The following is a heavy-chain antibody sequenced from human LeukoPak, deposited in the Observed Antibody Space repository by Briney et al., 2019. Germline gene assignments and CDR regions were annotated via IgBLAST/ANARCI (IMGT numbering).Heavy chain of an antibody. CDR1: GFTVSSNY. J-gene: IGHJ3*02. CDR3: ARGSPRDAFDI. V-gene: IGHV3-53*01. Sequence: GGSLRLSCAASGFTVSSNYMSWVRQAPGKGLEWVSVIYSGGSTYYADSVKGRFTISRDSSKNTLYLQMNSLRAEDTAVYYCARGSPRDAFDIWGQGTMVTVSS. CDR2: IYSGGST.